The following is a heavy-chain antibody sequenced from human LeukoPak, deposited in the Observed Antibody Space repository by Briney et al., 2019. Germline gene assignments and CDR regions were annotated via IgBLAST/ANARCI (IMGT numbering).Heavy chain of an antibody. CDR3: ARDRGTTSSAGYYFDM. V-gene: IGHV3-33*01. CDR1: GFTFRSFG. Sequence: GGSLRLSCAASGFTFRSFGMHWVRQAPGKGLEWVAIIWYDGSDKYYADSVKGRFTVSRDNSKNTLHLQVNSLRAEDTAVYHCARDRGTTSSAGYYFDMWGQGALVTVSS. D-gene: IGHD6-6*01. CDR2: IWYDGSDK. J-gene: IGHJ4*02.